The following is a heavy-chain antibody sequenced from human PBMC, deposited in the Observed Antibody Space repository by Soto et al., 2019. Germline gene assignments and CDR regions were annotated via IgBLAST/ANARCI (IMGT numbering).Heavy chain of an antibody. J-gene: IGHJ5*02. CDR2: IIPIFGTA. CDR3: ARTRSRAPIAARPGWFDP. D-gene: IGHD6-6*01. V-gene: IGHV1-69*06. Sequence: ASVKVSCKASGGTFSSYAISWVRQAPGQGLEWMGGIIPIFGTANYAQKFQGRVTITADKSTSTAYMELSSLRSEDTAVYYCARTRSRAPIAARPGWFDPWGQGTLVTVSS. CDR1: GGTFSSYA.